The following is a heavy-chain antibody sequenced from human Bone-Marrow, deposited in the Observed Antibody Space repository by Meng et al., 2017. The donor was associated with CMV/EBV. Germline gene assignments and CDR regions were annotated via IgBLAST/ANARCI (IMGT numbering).Heavy chain of an antibody. D-gene: IGHD3-10*01. CDR2: ISYDGSNK. CDR3: ARARNSRVRGNDFDY. CDR1: GFTFSSYA. Sequence: GGSLRLSCAASGFTFSSYAMHWVRRAPGKGLEWVAVISYDGSNKYYADSVRGRFTISRDNSKNTLYLQMNSLRAEDTAVYYCARARNSRVRGNDFDYWGQGTLVTVSS. V-gene: IGHV3-30*04. J-gene: IGHJ4*02.